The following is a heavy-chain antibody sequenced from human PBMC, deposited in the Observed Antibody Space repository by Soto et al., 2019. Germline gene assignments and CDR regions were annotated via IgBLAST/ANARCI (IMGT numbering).Heavy chain of an antibody. D-gene: IGHD2-8*01. CDR2: IWYDGSNK. CDR1: GFTFSSYG. CDR3: ARASVLFGNDRVFRLDP. Sequence: QVQLVESGGGVVQPGRSLRLSCAASGFTFSSYGMHWVRQAPGKGLEWVAVIWYDGSNKYYADSVKGRFTISRDNSKNTLYLQMNSLRAEDTAVYYCARASVLFGNDRVFRLDPWGQGTLVTVSS. J-gene: IGHJ5*02. V-gene: IGHV3-33*01.